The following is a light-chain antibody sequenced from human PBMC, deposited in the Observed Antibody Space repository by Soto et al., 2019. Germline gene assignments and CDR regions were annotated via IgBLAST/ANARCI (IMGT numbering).Light chain of an antibody. V-gene: IGLV1-40*01. CDR3: QSYDSSLSAYV. CDR2: GNI. J-gene: IGLJ1*01. CDR1: SSNIGARYD. Sequence: QSALTQPPSVSGAPGQRVLISCTGSSSNIGARYDVHWYQQLPGTAPKLLISGNINRPAGVPDRFSGSKSGTSASLAITGLQAEDEAEYYCQSYDSSLSAYVFGTGTKVTVL.